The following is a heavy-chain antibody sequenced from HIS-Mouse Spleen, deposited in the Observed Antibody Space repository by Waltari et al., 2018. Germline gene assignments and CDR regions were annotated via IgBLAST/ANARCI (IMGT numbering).Heavy chain of an antibody. D-gene: IGHD5-18*01. Sequence: QVQLQQWGAGLLKPSETLSLTCAVYGGSFSGYYWSWIRQPPGKGLEWIGEINHSGSTNYNPFLKSRVTISVDTSKDQFSLKLSSVTAADTAVYYCARGYSDGYDYWGQGTLVTVSS. V-gene: IGHV4-34*01. CDR3: ARGYSDGYDY. CDR1: GGSFSGYY. CDR2: INHSGST. J-gene: IGHJ4*02.